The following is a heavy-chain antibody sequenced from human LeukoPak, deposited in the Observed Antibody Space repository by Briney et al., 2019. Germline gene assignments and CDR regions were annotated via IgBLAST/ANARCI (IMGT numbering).Heavy chain of an antibody. CDR2: ISDGGDTT. J-gene: IGHJ4*02. Sequence: GGSLRLSCAASGFTFSNNGMTWLRQAPGKGMECVTGISDGGDTTYDAGSVKGRFTVSRDNSKNILYLQMNSLRAEDTAIHYCAKTQGFFDHWGQGSLVTVSS. CDR1: GFTFSNNG. CDR3: AKTQGFFDH. V-gene: IGHV3-23*01.